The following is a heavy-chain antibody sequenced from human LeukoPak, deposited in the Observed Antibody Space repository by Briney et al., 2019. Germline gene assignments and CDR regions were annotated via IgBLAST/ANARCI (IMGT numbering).Heavy chain of an antibody. D-gene: IGHD2-21*02. CDR2: ISSSSSYI. Sequence: GGSLRLSCAASGFTFSSYSMNWVRQAPGKGLEWVSSISSSSSYIYYADSVKGRFTISRDNAKNSLYLQMNSLRAEDTAVYYCARPVNPTASSPFDYWGQGTLVTVSS. J-gene: IGHJ4*02. V-gene: IGHV3-21*01. CDR3: ARPVNPTASSPFDY. CDR1: GFTFSSYS.